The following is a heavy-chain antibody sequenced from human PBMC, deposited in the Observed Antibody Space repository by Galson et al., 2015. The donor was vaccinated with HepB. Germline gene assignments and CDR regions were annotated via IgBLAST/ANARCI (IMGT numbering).Heavy chain of an antibody. D-gene: IGHD6-19*01. CDR1: GFTFSSYA. V-gene: IGHV3-23*01. CDR2: ISGSGGST. CDR3: ARRSGDSSGWYMIYGGYYYYMDV. Sequence: SLRLSCAASGFTFSSYAMSWVRQAPGKGLEWVSAISGSGGSTYYADSVKGRFTISRDNSKNTLYLQMNSLRAEDTAIYYCARRSGDSSGWYMIYGGYYYYMDVWGKGTTVTVSS. J-gene: IGHJ6*03.